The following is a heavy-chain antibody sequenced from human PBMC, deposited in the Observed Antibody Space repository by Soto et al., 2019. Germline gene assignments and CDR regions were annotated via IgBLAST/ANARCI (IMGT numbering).Heavy chain of an antibody. V-gene: IGHV3-48*03. J-gene: IGHJ4*02. CDR1: GFTFSSYE. D-gene: IGHD6-6*01. Sequence: GGSLRLSCAASGFTFSSYEMNWVRQAPGKGLEWVSYISSSGSTIYYADSVKGRFTISRDNAKNPLYLQMNSLRAEDTAVYYCARDREYSSSFDYWGQGTLVTVSS. CDR3: ARDREYSSSFDY. CDR2: ISSSGSTI.